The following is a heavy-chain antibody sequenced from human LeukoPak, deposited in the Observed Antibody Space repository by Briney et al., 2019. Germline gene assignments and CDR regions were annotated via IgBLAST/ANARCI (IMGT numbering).Heavy chain of an antibody. Sequence: PGGSLILSCAASGFTFNNYAMTWVRQAPGRGLEWVSTISSRGDSTYDADSVRGRFTTSRDNSQNSLYLQMNSLRAEVTAVYYCAKGPRPDISVAHTLERWGQGTLVTVSS. CDR1: GFTFNNYA. CDR3: AKGPRPDISVAHTLER. J-gene: IGHJ4*01. D-gene: IGHD6-19*01. CDR2: ISSRGDST. V-gene: IGHV3-23*01.